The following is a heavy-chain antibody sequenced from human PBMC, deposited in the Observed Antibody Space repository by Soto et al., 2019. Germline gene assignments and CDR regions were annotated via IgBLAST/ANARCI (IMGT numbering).Heavy chain of an antibody. Sequence: PWETLSLTCAVSGGSISSGGYSWSWIRQPPGKGLEWIGYIYHSGSTYYNPSLKSRVTISVDRSKNQFSLKLSSVTAADTAVYYCAIGLYGSGSFGMFAPWGPGPLVTVSS. J-gene: IGHJ5*02. CDR3: AIGLYGSGSFGMFAP. D-gene: IGHD3-10*01. V-gene: IGHV4-30-2*01. CDR2: IYHSGST. CDR1: GGSISSGGYS.